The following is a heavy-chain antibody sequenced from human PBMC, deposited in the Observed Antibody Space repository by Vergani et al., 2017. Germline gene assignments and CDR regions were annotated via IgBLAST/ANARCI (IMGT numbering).Heavy chain of an antibody. CDR3: ANDRGYSRSYPGRYFDY. J-gene: IGHJ4*02. V-gene: IGHV3-48*01. CDR1: GFTFSSYN. CDR2: ISASSTSI. Sequence: EVKLVESGGGLVQPGRSLRLSCAASGFTFSSYNFNWVRQAPGKGLEWVSYISASSTSIYYADSLKGRFTVSRDNAKNTLYLQMNSLRSEDTAVYYCANDRGYSRSYPGRYFDYWGQGTLVSVSS. D-gene: IGHD1-26*01.